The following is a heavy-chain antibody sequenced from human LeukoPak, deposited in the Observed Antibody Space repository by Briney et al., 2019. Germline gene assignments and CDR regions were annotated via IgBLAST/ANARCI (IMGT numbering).Heavy chain of an antibody. CDR2: ISGSGGAT. CDR1: GFTFSSYT. J-gene: IGHJ4*02. Sequence: PGGSLRLSCVASGFTFSSYTMNWVRQAPGKGLEWVSTISGSGGATYYADSVKGRFTISTDNSKNTLYLQMNTLRAEDTAVYYCAKHAMIVVKPFDYWGQGTLVTVSS. CDR3: AKHAMIVVKPFDY. V-gene: IGHV3-23*01. D-gene: IGHD3-22*01.